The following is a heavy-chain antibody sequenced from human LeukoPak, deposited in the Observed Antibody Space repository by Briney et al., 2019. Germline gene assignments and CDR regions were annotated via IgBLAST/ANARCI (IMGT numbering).Heavy chain of an antibody. CDR2: INPNSGGT. CDR1: GYTFTGYY. Sequence: ASVKVSCKASGYTFTGYYMHWVRQAPGQGLEWMGWINPNSGGTNYAQKFQGRVTMTRDTSISTAYMELSRLRSDDTAVYYCAREAAVVPAADYYYYYYIDVWGKGTTVTISS. D-gene: IGHD2-2*01. J-gene: IGHJ6*03. CDR3: AREAAVVPAADYYYYYYIDV. V-gene: IGHV1-2*02.